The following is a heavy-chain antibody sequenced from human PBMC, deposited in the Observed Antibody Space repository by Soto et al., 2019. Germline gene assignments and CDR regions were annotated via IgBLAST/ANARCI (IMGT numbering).Heavy chain of an antibody. CDR1: GGSISSGGYY. D-gene: IGHD3-22*01. CDR2: IYYSGST. V-gene: IGHV4-31*03. CDR3: ARNTYYYDSSGYYYPD. Sequence: SENLSLTCTVSGGSISSGGYYWSWIRQHPGKGLEWIGYIYYSGSTYYNPSLKSRVTISVDTSKNQFSLKLSSVTAADTAVYYCARNTYYYDSSGYYYPDWGQGTLVTVSS. J-gene: IGHJ4*02.